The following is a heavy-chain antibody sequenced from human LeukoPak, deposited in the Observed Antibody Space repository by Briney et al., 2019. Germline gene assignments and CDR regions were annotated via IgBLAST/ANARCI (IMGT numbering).Heavy chain of an antibody. CDR1: GGSISSSY. V-gene: IGHV4-59*08. CDR3: ARLGGYCSGGGCYSYYYYYYMDV. CDR2: SYYSGST. Sequence: SETLSLTCTVSGGSISSSYWSWIRQPPGKGLEWIGYSYYSGSTNYNPSLKSRVTISVDTSKNQFSLKLSSVTAADTAVYYCARLGGYCSGGGCYSYYYYYYMDVWGKGTTVTVSS. D-gene: IGHD2-15*01. J-gene: IGHJ6*03.